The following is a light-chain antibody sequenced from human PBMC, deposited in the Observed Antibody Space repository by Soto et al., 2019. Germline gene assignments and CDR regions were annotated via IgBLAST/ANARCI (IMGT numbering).Light chain of an antibody. CDR3: QHYVNWPLT. Sequence: EVVMTQSPATLSVSPGGRAPLSFRASRGIGSTLAWYQQKPGQTPRLLIYDTSTRATGVPARFIGSASGTEFTLTITSLQSEDFAVYYCQHYVNWPLTFGGGTRVENK. CDR1: RGIGST. CDR2: DTS. V-gene: IGKV3-15*01. J-gene: IGKJ4*01.